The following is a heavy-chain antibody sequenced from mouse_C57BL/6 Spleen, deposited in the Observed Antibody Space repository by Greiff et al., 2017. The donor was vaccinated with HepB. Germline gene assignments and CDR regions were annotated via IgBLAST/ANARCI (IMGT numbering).Heavy chain of an antibody. J-gene: IGHJ3*01. CDR2: ISGGGGNT. CDR1: GFTFSSYT. V-gene: IGHV5-9*01. D-gene: IGHD4-1*01. CDR3: ARKDWDAFAY. Sequence: EVKLVESGGGLVKPGGSLKLSCAASGFTFSSYTMSWVRQTPEKRLEWVATISGGGGNTYYPDSVKGRFTISRDNAKNTLYLQMSSLRSEDTALYYCARKDWDAFAYWGQGTLVTVSA.